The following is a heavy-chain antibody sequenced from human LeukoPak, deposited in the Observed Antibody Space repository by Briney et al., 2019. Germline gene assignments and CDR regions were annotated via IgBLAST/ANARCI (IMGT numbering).Heavy chain of an antibody. Sequence: SETLSLTCTVSGGSISGYYWSWIRQPPGKGLEWIGYIYYSGSTNSNPSLKSRVTISVDTSKNQFSLKLSSVTAADTAVYYCASHIAARQANYYYYMDVWGKGTTVTVSS. CDR2: IYYSGST. CDR1: GGSISGYY. CDR3: ASHIAARQANYYYYMDV. V-gene: IGHV4-59*01. D-gene: IGHD6-6*01. J-gene: IGHJ6*03.